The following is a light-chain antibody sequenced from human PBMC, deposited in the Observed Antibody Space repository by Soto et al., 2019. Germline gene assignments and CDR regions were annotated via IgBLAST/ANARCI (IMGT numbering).Light chain of an antibody. CDR1: QSVGSS. Sequence: EIVLTQSPDTLSLSPGERATLSCRASQSVGSSLAWYQQKPGQAPRLLIYDASNRATGIPARFRGSGSGTAFTLTISSLEPEDFAVYYCHQRSNWPPEVTFGPGTKVDIK. CDR2: DAS. J-gene: IGKJ3*01. CDR3: HQRSNWPPEVT. V-gene: IGKV3-11*01.